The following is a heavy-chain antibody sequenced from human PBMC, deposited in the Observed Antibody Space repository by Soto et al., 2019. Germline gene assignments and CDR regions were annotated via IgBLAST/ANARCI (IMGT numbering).Heavy chain of an antibody. CDR2: VYTSGST. J-gene: IGHJ5*02. CDR3: ARGPPFDP. CDR1: GGSINNYY. Sequence: QVQPQESGPGLVRPSETLSLTCTVSGGSINNYYWSWIRQPAGKGLEWIGRVYTSGSTNYNPSLKSRVTMSVDTSNNQFSLRVSSVTAADTAIYYCARGPPFDPWGQGTLVTVSS. V-gene: IGHV4-4*07.